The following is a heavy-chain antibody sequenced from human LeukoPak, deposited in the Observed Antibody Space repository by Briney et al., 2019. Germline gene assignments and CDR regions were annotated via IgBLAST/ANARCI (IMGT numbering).Heavy chain of an antibody. CDR2: INPSGGST. D-gene: IGHD2-2*01. V-gene: IGHV1-46*03. CDR3: ARDYIVVVPAARGNWFDP. Sequence: ASVKVSCKASGYTFTSYYMHWVRQAPGQGLEWMGIINPSGGSTSYAQKSQGRVTMTRDTSTSTVYMELSSLRSEDTAVYYCARDYIVVVPAARGNWFDPWGQGTLVTVSS. CDR1: GYTFTSYY. J-gene: IGHJ5*02.